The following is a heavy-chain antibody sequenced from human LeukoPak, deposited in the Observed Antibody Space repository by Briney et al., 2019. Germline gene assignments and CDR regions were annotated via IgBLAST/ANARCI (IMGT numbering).Heavy chain of an antibody. J-gene: IGHJ3*02. CDR1: GYTFTSYG. D-gene: IGHD2-2*01. Sequence: ASVKVSCKASGYTFTSYGISWVRQAPGQGLEWMGWISAYNGNTDYAQKFQGRVTMTTDTSTSTAHVELRNLRSDDTAMYYCARSQYLLLSWWNAFDIWGQGTMVTVSS. V-gene: IGHV1-18*01. CDR2: ISAYNGNT. CDR3: ARSQYLLLSWWNAFDI.